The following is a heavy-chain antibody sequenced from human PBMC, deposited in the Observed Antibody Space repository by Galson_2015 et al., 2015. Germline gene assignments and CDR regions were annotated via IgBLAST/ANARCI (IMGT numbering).Heavy chain of an antibody. V-gene: IGHV4-39*01. Sequence: ETLSLTCTVSDDSINSRDYYWGWIRQPPGKGLEWIGMRSYSGRAFYGASLKSRVTISVDTSNNQVSLDLTSLTAADTAVYYCVRARDRFSSWYYFDSWSRGTLVTVAS. CDR1: DDSINSRDYY. CDR3: VRARDRFSSWYYFDS. D-gene: IGHD5-24*01. CDR2: RSYSGRA. J-gene: IGHJ4*02.